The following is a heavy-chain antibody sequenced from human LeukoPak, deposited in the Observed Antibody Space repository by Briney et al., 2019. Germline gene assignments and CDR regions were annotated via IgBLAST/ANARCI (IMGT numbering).Heavy chain of an antibody. CDR2: ISSSGGSI. CDR1: GFTLSTYS. Sequence: GGSLRLSCAASGFTLSTYSMNWVRQAPGKGLEWVSYISSSGGSIYYADSVKGRFTISRDNAENSLYLQLNSLRAEDAAVYYCAREGGSAARSDYWGQGTLVTVSS. CDR3: AREGGSAARSDY. J-gene: IGHJ4*02. D-gene: IGHD6-6*01. V-gene: IGHV3-48*01.